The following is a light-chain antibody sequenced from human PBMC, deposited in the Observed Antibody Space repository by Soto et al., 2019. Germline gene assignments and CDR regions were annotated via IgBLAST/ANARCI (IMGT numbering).Light chain of an antibody. CDR2: GNS. CDR3: QSYDSSLSGVV. Sequence: QSVLTQPPSVSGAPGQRVTISCTGNSSNIGTGYDVHWYQQLPGTAPKLVIYGNSNRPSGVPDRFSGSRSGTSASLAITGLQAEDEADYYCQSYDSSLSGVVFGGGTKLTVL. J-gene: IGLJ2*01. CDR1: SSNIGTGYD. V-gene: IGLV1-40*01.